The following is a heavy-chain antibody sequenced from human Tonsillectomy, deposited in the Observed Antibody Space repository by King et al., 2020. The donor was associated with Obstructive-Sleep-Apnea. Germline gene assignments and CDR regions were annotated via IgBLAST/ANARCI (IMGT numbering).Heavy chain of an antibody. CDR3: ARPGWGLANPFDY. CDR2: IYWDDDK. J-gene: IGHJ4*02. Sequence: TLKESGPTLVKPTQTLTLTCTFSGFSLSTSGVGVGWIRQPPGKALEWLVLIYWDDDKYFSPSLKRRLSITKDTTKNQVVLTMTNMDPVDTGTYFCARPGWGLANPFDYWGQGALVTVSS. CDR1: GFSLSTSGVG. V-gene: IGHV2-5*02. D-gene: IGHD4/OR15-4a*01.